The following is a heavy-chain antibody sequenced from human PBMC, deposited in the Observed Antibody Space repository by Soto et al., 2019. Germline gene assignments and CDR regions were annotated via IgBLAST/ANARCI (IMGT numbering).Heavy chain of an antibody. J-gene: IGHJ4*02. Sequence: QLQLQESGPGLVKPSETLSLTCTVSGGSISSRSFYWGWIRQPPGMGLEWIGSIYYSGSTDYDPSLKSRLSISVDTSKNQFSLRLSSVTAADTAVYYCASRSSYCRYTTCYEDYFDYWGQGILVTVSS. D-gene: IGHD2-2*01. CDR2: IYYSGST. V-gene: IGHV4-39*01. CDR3: ASRSSYCRYTTCYEDYFDY. CDR1: GGSISSRSFY.